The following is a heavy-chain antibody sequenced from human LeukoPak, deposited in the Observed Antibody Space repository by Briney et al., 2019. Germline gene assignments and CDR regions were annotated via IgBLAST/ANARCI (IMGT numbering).Heavy chain of an antibody. CDR2: IYLSGNT. Sequence: PSETLSLTCNVSGASMSSNYWSWIRQPPGKGLEWIGYIYLSGNTNYSPSLESRVTMSVDESKNQFSLRVHFVSAADTAVYYCASTRRAAVAGRFDFWGQGTLVTVSS. D-gene: IGHD6-19*01. CDR3: ASTRRAAVAGRFDF. V-gene: IGHV4-4*09. J-gene: IGHJ4*02. CDR1: GASMSSNY.